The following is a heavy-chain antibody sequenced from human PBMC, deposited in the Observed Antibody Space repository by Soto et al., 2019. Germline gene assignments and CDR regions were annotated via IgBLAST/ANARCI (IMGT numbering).Heavy chain of an antibody. V-gene: IGHV5-10-1*01. CDR3: ARRCFYDSSGYPGLCY. D-gene: IGHD3-22*01. CDR1: GYRFTNYW. CDR2: IDPSDSYT. Sequence: GESLKISCQGSGYRFTNYWISWVRQMPGKGLEWMGRIDPSDSYTNYSPSFQGHVTISADKSISTAYLQWSSLKASDTAMYYCARRCFYDSSGYPGLCYWGQGTVVTVSS. J-gene: IGHJ4*02.